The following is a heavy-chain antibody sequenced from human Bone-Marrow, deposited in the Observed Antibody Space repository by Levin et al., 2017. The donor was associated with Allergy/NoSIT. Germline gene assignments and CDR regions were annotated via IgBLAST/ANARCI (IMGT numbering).Heavy chain of an antibody. J-gene: IGHJ3*02. CDR1: GFTFSSYW. D-gene: IGHD4-17*01. Sequence: SCAASGFTFSSYWMHWVRQSPGKGLVWVSRIKSDGSTTIYADSVKGRFTISRDNAKLYLQMNSLRAEDTAVYYCARSGRGGDYDSKAFDIWGQGTMVTVSS. CDR2: IKSDGSTT. V-gene: IGHV3-74*01. CDR3: ARSGRGGDYDSKAFDI.